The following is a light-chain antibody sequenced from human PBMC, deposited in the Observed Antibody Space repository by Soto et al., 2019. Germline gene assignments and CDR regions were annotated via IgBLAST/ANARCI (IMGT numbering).Light chain of an antibody. CDR3: LQFGSSPLFT. Sequence: EIVLTQSPGTLSLCPGERATLSCRASQSVSSSYLACYQQKPGQAPRLLIYGASSRVTGIADRFSGSGSGTDFTLTISRLEPKDFAVYYCLQFGSSPLFTFGPGTKGDVK. CDR1: QSVSSSY. CDR2: GAS. J-gene: IGKJ3*01. V-gene: IGKV3-20*01.